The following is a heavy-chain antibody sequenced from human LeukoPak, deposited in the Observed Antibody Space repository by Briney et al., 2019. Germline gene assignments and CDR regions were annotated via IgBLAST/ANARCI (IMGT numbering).Heavy chain of an antibody. D-gene: IGHD6-13*01. CDR3: ARGAGSSRWPLNYYYYYGMDV. CDR1: GYTLASYY. V-gene: IGHV1-46*01. CDR2: INPSGGST. Sequence: ASVKVSCKASGYTLASYYMHWVRQAPGQGLEWMGIINPSGGSTSYAQKLQGRVTMTTDTSTSTAYMELRSLRPDDTAVYYCARGAGSSRWPLNYYYYYGMDVWGQGTTVTVSS. J-gene: IGHJ6*02.